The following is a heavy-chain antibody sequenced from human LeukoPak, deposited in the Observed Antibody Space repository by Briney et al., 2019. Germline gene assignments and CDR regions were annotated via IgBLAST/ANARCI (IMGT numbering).Heavy chain of an antibody. Sequence: GGSLRLSCAASGFTFSSYAMHWVRQAPGKGLEWVAVITYDGSNKYYADSVKGRFTISRDNSKNTLYLQMNSLRAEDTAVFYCARSLKENSRECVDYGNNYSYYYGIDVWGQGTTVTVSS. CDR1: GFTFSSYA. D-gene: IGHD4-17*01. CDR2: ITYDGSNK. CDR3: ARSLKENSRECVDYGNNYSYYYGIDV. J-gene: IGHJ6*02. V-gene: IGHV3-30-3*01.